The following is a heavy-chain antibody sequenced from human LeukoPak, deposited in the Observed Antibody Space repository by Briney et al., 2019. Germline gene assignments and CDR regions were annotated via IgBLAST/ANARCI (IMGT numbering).Heavy chain of an antibody. J-gene: IGHJ4*02. CDR2: ISYDGSNK. V-gene: IGHV3-30*04. CDR3: ARGAVVVVPAEPFDY. D-gene: IGHD2-2*01. Sequence: GRSLRLSCAASGFTFSSYAMHWVRQAPGKGLEWVAVISYDGSNKYYADSVKGRFTISRDNSKNTLYLQMNSLRAEDTAVYYCARGAVVVVPAEPFDYWGQGTLVTVSS. CDR1: GFTFSSYA.